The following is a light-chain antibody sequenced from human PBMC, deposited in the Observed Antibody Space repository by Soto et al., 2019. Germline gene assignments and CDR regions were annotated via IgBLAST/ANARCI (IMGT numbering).Light chain of an antibody. J-gene: IGKJ1*01. CDR3: QQYGSSLTWT. Sequence: EVVLPQSTGTLSLSPGERSALSFRAIQSVSNSFLAWYQQKPGQSPRLLIYAASARAIGIPDRFSGSGSGTDFTLTISGLEPEDFAVYYCQQYGSSLTWTFGQGTKVDIK. V-gene: IGKV3-20*01. CDR1: QSVSNSF. CDR2: AAS.